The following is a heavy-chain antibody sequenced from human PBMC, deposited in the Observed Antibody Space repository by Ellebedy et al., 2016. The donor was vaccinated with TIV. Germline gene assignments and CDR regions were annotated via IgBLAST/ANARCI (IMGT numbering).Heavy chain of an antibody. Sequence: SGPTLVKPTQTLTLTCTFSGFSLYTRGMCVSWIRQPPGKALEWLAHIFSNDEKSYSTSLKSRLTISKDTSKSQVVLTMTNMDPVDTATYYCARITATVTTFYYYYYGMDVWGQGTTVTVSS. CDR2: IFSNDEK. CDR1: GFSLYTRGMC. J-gene: IGHJ6*02. D-gene: IGHD4-17*01. V-gene: IGHV2-26*01. CDR3: ARITATVTTFYYYYYGMDV.